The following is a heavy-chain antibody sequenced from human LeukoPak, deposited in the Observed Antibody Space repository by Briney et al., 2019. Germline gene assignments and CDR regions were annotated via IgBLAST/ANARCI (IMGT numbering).Heavy chain of an antibody. CDR1: GYSITSCYY. J-gene: IGHJ3*02. V-gene: IGHV4-38-2*02. CDR2: IYHSGST. Sequence: KPSETLSLTCTVSGYSITSCYYWGWIRQPPGEGLEWIGSIYHSGSTYYNASLKSRVTISVDTSKNQFSLKLSSVTAADTAVYFCARGPYSYDSSGAFDIWGQGTMVTVSS. D-gene: IGHD3-22*01. CDR3: ARGPYSYDSSGAFDI.